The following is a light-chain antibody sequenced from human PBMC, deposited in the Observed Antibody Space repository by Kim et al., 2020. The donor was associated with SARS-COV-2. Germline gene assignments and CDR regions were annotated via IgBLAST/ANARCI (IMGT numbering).Light chain of an antibody. Sequence: SYELTQPPSVSVAPGQTARITCGGNNLGSKSVHWYQQKPGQAPVLVIYYDNDRPSGIPERFSGSNSGSPATLTISRVEAGDEADYYCQVWDIYTDHVVFGGGTQLTVL. CDR1: NLGSKS. CDR2: YDN. CDR3: QVWDIYTDHVV. J-gene: IGLJ2*01. V-gene: IGLV3-21*04.